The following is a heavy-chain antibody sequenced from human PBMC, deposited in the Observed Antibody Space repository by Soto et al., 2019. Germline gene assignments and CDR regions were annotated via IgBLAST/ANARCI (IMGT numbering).Heavy chain of an antibody. V-gene: IGHV3-23*01. Sequence: VQLLESGGGLVQPGGSLRLSCAASGFTFSSYAMSWVRRAPGKGLEWVSAISGSGGSTYYADSVKGRFTISRDNSKNTLYLQMNSLRAEDTAVYYRAKAARDISYGDYVDYWGQGTLVTFSS. CDR3: AKAARDISYGDYVDY. D-gene: IGHD4-17*01. J-gene: IGHJ4*02. CDR2: ISGSGGST. CDR1: GFTFSSYA.